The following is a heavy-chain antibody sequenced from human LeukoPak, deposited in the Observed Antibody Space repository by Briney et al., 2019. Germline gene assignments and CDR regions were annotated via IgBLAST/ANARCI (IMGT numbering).Heavy chain of an antibody. D-gene: IGHD1-26*01. J-gene: IGHJ4*02. Sequence: ASLKVSCKASGYTFTDHNIHWVRQAPGQGLEWMGWLDPNTGATRSAQKFQDRVSLTRDTSISTGYMDLSSLTSDDTAVYYCAIKTYAGSFYVFWGQGTLVTVSS. V-gene: IGHV1-2*02. CDR3: AIKTYAGSFYVF. CDR2: LDPNTGAT. CDR1: GYTFTDHN.